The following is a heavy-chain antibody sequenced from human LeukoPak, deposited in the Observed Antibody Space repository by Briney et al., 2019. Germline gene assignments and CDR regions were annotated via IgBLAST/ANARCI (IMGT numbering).Heavy chain of an antibody. CDR1: GFTFSSYA. CDR3: ARGHYFTHMDV. Sequence: PGGSLRLSCAASGFTFSSYAMSWVRQGPGKGLEWVSVISGSGSSTYYADSVKGRFTISRDNSKNTLYLQMNSLRAEDTAVYYCARGHYFTHMDVWGKGTTVTVSS. V-gene: IGHV3-23*01. D-gene: IGHD3-10*01. J-gene: IGHJ6*03. CDR2: ISGSGSST.